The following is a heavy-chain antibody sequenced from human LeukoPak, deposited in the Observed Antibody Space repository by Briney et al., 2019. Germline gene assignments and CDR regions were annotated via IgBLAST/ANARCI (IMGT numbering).Heavy chain of an antibody. V-gene: IGHV3-15*01. Sequence: GGSLRLSCAASGFTFSNAWMSWVRQAPGKGLEWVGRIKSKTDGGTTDYATPVKGRFTISRDDSKNTLYLQMNSLKTEDTAVYYCTTGVVVVAATDYWGQGTWSPSPQ. D-gene: IGHD2-15*01. CDR1: GFTFSNAW. CDR3: TTGVVVVAATDY. CDR2: IKSKTDGGTT. J-gene: IGHJ4*02.